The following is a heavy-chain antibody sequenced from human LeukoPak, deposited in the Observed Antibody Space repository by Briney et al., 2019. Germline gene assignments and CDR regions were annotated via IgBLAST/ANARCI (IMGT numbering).Heavy chain of an antibody. CDR1: GFTFSSYA. CDR2: ISYDGSNK. D-gene: IGHD3-10*01. J-gene: IGHJ5*02. Sequence: GGSLRLSCAASGFTFSSYAMHWVHQAPGKGLEWVAVISYDGSNKYYADSVKGRFTISRDNSKNTLYLQMNSLRAEDTAVYYCARSFTMVTNWFDPWGQGTLVAVSS. V-gene: IGHV3-30-3*01. CDR3: ARSFTMVTNWFDP.